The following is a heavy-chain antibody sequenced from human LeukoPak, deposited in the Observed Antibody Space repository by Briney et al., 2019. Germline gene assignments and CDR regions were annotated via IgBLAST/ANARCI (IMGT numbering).Heavy chain of an antibody. CDR3: ARDRSGNGPYYFDY. D-gene: IGHD2-15*01. CDR1: GYTFTSYG. CDR2: ISAYNGNT. V-gene: IGHV1-18*01. J-gene: IGHJ4*02. Sequence: ASVKVSCKASGYTFTSYGISWVRQAPGQGLEWMGWISAYNGNTNYAQKLQGRVTMTTDTSTSTAYMELRSLRSDDTAVYYCARDRSGNGPYYFDYWGQGTLVTVSS.